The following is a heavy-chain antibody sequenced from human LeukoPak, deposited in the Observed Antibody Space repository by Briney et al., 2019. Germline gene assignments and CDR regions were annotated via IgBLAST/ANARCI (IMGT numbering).Heavy chain of an antibody. D-gene: IGHD6-13*01. J-gene: IGHJ6*03. CDR2: FDPEDGKT. V-gene: IGHV1-24*01. Sequence: ASVKVSCKVSGYTLTELSMHWVRQAPGKGLEWMGGFDPEDGKTIYAQKFQGRVTMTEDTSTDTAYMELSSLRSEDTAVYYCATIAAAAQGHPGGYYYYYMDVWGKGTTVTVSS. CDR3: ATIAAAAQGHPGGYYYYYMDV. CDR1: GYTLTELS.